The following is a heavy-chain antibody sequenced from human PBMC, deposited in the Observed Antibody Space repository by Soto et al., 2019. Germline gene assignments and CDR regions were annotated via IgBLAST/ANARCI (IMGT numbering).Heavy chain of an antibody. CDR3: AGGYWVDSSGHTILYY. V-gene: IGHV4-30-2*01. CDR1: GGSISSGGYS. J-gene: IGHJ4*02. CDR2: IYHSGST. Sequence: NPSETLSLTCAVSGGSISSGGYSWSWIRQPPGKGLEWIGYIYHSGSTYYNPSLKSRVTISVDRSKNQFSLKLSSVTAADTAVYYCAGGYWVDSSGHTILYYWGQGTLVTVSS. D-gene: IGHD3-22*01.